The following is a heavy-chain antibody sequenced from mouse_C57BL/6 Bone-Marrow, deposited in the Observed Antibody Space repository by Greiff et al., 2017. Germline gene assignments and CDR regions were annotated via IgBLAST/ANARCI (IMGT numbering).Heavy chain of an antibody. CDR3: ARRGTAWFAY. CDR2: IYPGSGST. J-gene: IGHJ3*01. Sequence: QVQLQQPGAELVKPGASVKMSCKASGYTFTSNWITWVKQRPGQGLEWIGDIYPGSGSTNYNEKFKSKATLTVDTSSSTSYMQLSSLTSEDSAVYYCARRGTAWFAYWGQGTLVTVSA. V-gene: IGHV1-55*01. CDR1: GYTFTSNW. D-gene: IGHD3-3*01.